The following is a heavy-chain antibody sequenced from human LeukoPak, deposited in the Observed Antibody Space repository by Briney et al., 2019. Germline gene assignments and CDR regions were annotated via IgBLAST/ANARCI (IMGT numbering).Heavy chain of an antibody. CDR2: INHSGST. CDR1: GGSFSGYY. V-gene: IGHV4-34*01. J-gene: IGHJ5*02. D-gene: IGHD6-13*01. CDR3: ASIAAADPYNWFDP. Sequence: PSETLSLTCAVYGGSFSGYYWSWIPHPPGKGREWLGEINHSGSTNYNPSLKSRVTISVDTSKNQFSLKLSSVTAADTAVYYCASIAAADPYNWFDPWGQGTLVTVSS.